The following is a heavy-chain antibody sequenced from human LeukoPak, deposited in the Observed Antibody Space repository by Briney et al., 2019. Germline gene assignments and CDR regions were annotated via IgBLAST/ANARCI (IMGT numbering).Heavy chain of an antibody. Sequence: GGSLRLSCAASGFTFSSYEMNWVRQAPGKGLEWVSYISSSGSTIYYADSVKGRFTISRDNAKNSLYLQMNSLRAEDTAVYYCARQYCSGGSCYSSYYYYGMDVWGKGTTVTVFS. J-gene: IGHJ6*04. D-gene: IGHD2-15*01. CDR3: ARQYCSGGSCYSSYYYYGMDV. CDR2: ISSSGSTI. V-gene: IGHV3-48*03. CDR1: GFTFSSYE.